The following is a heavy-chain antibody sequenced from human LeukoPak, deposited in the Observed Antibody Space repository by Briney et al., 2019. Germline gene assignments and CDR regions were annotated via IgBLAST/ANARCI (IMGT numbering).Heavy chain of an antibody. J-gene: IGHJ4*02. Sequence: PGGSLRLSCAASGFTLSDYWMHWVRQAPGKGLVWVSRINSDGSRIIYADSVKGRFTISRDNAKNTVYLQMNSLRADDTAVYFCARAPQIGFSGSDKNYWGQGTLVTVSS. D-gene: IGHD5-12*01. CDR1: GFTLSDYW. CDR3: ARAPQIGFSGSDKNY. CDR2: INSDGSRI. V-gene: IGHV3-74*01.